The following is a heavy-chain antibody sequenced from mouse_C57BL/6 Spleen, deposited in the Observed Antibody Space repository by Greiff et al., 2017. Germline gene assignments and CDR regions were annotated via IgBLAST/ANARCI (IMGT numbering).Heavy chain of an antibody. V-gene: IGHV1-69*01. CDR2: LDPSDSYT. D-gene: IGHD3-2*02. Sequence: QVQLQQPGAELVMPGASVKLSCKASGYTFTSYWMHWVKQRPGQGLAWIGELDPSDSYTNYNQKFKGKSTVTVDKSSITAYMQLSSLTSEDSAVYYCAREGQLRPSGFDYWGQGTTLTVSS. CDR3: AREGQLRPSGFDY. J-gene: IGHJ2*01. CDR1: GYTFTSYW.